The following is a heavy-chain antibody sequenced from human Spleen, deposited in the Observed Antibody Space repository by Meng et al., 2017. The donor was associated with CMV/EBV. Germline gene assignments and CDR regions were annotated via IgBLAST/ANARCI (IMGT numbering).Heavy chain of an antibody. V-gene: IGHV5-51*01. J-gene: IGHJ4*02. Sequence: GESLKISCRGSGYSFTTYCIGWVRQMPGKGLEWMGIIYPGDSDTRYSPSFQGQVTISADKSITTAYLQWSSLKASDTAMYYCARVGRGIAARPGDWGQGTLVTVSS. D-gene: IGHD6-6*01. CDR2: IYPGDSDT. CDR1: GYSFTTYC. CDR3: ARVGRGIAARPGD.